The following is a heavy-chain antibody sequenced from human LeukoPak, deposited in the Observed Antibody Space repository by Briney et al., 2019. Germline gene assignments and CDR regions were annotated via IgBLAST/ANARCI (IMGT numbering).Heavy chain of an antibody. CDR1: GGSISSYY. D-gene: IGHD1/OR15-1a*01. CDR2: IYYSGSA. Sequence: SETLSLTCTVSGGSISSYYWSWIRQPPGKGLEWIGYIYYSGSANYNPSLKSRVTISVDTSKNQFSLKLSSVTAADTAVYYCARERTIDGPYYFDYWGQGTLVTVSS. CDR3: ARERTIDGPYYFDY. V-gene: IGHV4-59*01. J-gene: IGHJ4*02.